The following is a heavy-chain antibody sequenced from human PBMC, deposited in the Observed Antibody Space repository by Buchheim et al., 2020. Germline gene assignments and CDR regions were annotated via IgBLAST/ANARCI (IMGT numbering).Heavy chain of an antibody. CDR3: ARGPHYDILTGYVYGMDV. D-gene: IGHD3-9*01. CDR1: GFTVSSYD. J-gene: IGHJ6*02. Sequence: EVQLVESGGGLVQPGGSLRLSCAASGFTVSSYDMHWVRQATGKGLEWVSAIGTAGDTYYPGSVKGRFTISRENAKNSLYLQMNSLRAGDTAVYYCARGPHYDILTGYVYGMDVWGQGTT. V-gene: IGHV3-13*01. CDR2: IGTAGDT.